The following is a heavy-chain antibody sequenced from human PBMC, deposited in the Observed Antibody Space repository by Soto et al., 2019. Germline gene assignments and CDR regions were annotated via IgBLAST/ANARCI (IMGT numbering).Heavy chain of an antibody. D-gene: IGHD3-9*01. J-gene: IGHJ5*02. CDR3: ARVEHYDILTGPVNNLFDP. Sequence: QVQLVQSGAEVKKPGSSVKVSCKASGGTFSSYAISWVLQAPGQGLEWMGGIIPIFGTANYAQKFQGRVTITADESTSTAYMELSSLRSEDTAVYYCARVEHYDILTGPVNNLFDPWGQGTLVTVSS. CDR2: IIPIFGTA. V-gene: IGHV1-69*01. CDR1: GGTFSSYA.